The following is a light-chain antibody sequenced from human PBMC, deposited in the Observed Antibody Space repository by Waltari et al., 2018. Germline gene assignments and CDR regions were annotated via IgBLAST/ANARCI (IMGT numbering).Light chain of an antibody. CDR1: RSNIGSNY. Sequence: QSVLTQPPSASGPPGQRVTISCSGSRSNIGSNYVYWYQQLPGTAPNLLSYRNNQRPAGVPDRFSGSKSGTSASLAISGLRSEDEADYYCAAWDDSLSGRVFGGGTKVTVL. CDR3: AAWDDSLSGRV. V-gene: IGLV1-47*01. J-gene: IGLJ3*02. CDR2: RNN.